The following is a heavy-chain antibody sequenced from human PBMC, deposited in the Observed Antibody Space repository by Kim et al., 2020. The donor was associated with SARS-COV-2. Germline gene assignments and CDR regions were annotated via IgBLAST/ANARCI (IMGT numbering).Heavy chain of an antibody. CDR3: AFGEGINSGYALVY. Sequence: SETLSLTCAVYGGSFSGYYWSWIRQLPGKGLEWIGEINHSGSTNYNPSLKSRVTISVDTSKNQFSLKLSSVTAADTAVYYCAFGEGINSGYALVYWGQGTLVTVPS. V-gene: IGHV4-34*01. D-gene: IGHD5-12*01. CDR2: INHSGST. CDR1: GGSFSGYY. J-gene: IGHJ4*02.